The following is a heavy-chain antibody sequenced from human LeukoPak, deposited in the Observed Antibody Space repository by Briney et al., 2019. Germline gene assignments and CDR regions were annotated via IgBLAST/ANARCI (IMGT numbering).Heavy chain of an antibody. CDR2: IYYSGST. J-gene: IGHJ5*02. D-gene: IGHD3-16*02. CDR3: ARHRYDYVWGSYRDWGGSLNWFDP. V-gene: IGHV4-39*01. Sequence: GSLRLSCAASGFTFSSYGTHWVRQAPGKGLEWIGSIYYSGSTYYNQSPKSRVTISVDTSKNQFSLKLSSVTAADTAVYYCARHRYDYVWGSYRDWGGSLNWFDPWGQGTLVTVSS. CDR1: GFTFSSYG.